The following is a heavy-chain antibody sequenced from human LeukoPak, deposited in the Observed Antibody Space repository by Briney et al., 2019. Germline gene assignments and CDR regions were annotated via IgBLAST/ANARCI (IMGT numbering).Heavy chain of an antibody. CDR3: ARDPQLGPFDY. CDR1: VGSMSSDY. D-gene: IGHD6-6*01. V-gene: IGHV4-4*07. Sequence: SESLSLTRVVSVGSMSSDYWSWVRQPAGEGLEWIGRIYTSGRTTYNPSLKSRVTTSVDKSKKKFSLKLSSVPAADTAVYYCARDPQLGPFDYWGQGTLVTVSS. CDR2: IYTSGRT. J-gene: IGHJ4*02.